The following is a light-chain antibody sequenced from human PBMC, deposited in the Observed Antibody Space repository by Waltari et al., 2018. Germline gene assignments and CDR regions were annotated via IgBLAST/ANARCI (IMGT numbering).Light chain of an antibody. V-gene: IGKV3-11*01. CDR1: QSVSSY. J-gene: IGKJ5*01. CDR2: DAS. Sequence: EIVLTQSPATLSLSPGERATISCRASQSVSSYLAWYQQKPGQDPRLLIYDASNRATGIPARFSGSGSGTDFTLTISSLEPEDFAVYYCQQRSNWPPITFGQGTRLEIK. CDR3: QQRSNWPPIT.